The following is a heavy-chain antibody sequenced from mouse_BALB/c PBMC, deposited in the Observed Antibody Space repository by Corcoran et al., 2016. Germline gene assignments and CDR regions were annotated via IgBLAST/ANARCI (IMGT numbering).Heavy chain of an antibody. D-gene: IGHD1-1*01. CDR3: ARHYGYAMDY. J-gene: IGHJ4*01. CDR2: IDPENGNT. V-gene: IGHV14-1*02. CDR1: GFNIKDYY. Sequence: EDQLQQSGAVLVRRGAIDKLSYNASGFNIKDYYMHWVKHRPEQGLEWIGWIDPENGNTIYDQKFQGQASITADTSSNTAYLPLSRLTSEDTAVYYCARHYGYAMDYWGQGTSVTVSS.